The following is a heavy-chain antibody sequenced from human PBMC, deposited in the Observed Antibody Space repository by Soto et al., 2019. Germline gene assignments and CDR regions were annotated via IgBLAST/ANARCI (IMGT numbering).Heavy chain of an antibody. D-gene: IGHD6-13*01. V-gene: IGHV4-39*01. J-gene: IGHJ4*02. CDR3: SGDSSTWGWWDF. CDR1: GGSISSSSYH. Sequence: QLQLQESGPGLVKPSETLSLTCIVSGGSISSSSYHWGWVRQPPGEGLEWIGTISYSGSTFYDPSLKRRVSITADTSSNRSSLELSPVTAADTAVYYCSGDSSTWGWWDFRVQGSLVT. CDR2: ISYSGST.